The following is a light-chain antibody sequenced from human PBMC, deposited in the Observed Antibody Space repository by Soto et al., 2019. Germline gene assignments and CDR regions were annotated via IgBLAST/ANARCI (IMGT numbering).Light chain of an antibody. Sequence: QSVLTQPPSVSGAPGQRVTISCTGSSSNIGAGYDVHWYQQLPGTAPKLLRYGNSNRPSGVPDRFSGSKSGPTTSLAITGLQAEDEADDYCQSYDSSRSGSVFGGGTKVTVL. CDR3: QSYDSSRSGSV. V-gene: IGLV1-40*01. J-gene: IGLJ3*02. CDR1: SSNIGAGYD. CDR2: GNS.